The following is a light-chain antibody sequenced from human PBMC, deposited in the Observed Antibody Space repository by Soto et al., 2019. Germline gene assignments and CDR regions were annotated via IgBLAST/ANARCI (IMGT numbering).Light chain of an antibody. J-gene: IGLJ3*02. V-gene: IGLV7-46*01. CDR1: SGVVTSGHD. Sequence: QAVVIQEPSLTVSPGGTVTLTCGSSSGVVTSGHDPYWFQQRPGQSPRTLIYDTDKKHSWTPPRFSGSLLGATAALTLSGAQPEDEAEYFCLLSFRGARVFGGGTKLTVL. CDR3: LLSFRGARV. CDR2: DTD.